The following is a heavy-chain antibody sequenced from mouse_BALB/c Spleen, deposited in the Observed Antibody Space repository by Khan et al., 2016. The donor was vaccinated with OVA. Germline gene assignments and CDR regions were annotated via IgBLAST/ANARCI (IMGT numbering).Heavy chain of an antibody. J-gene: IGHJ3*01. CDR3: TRSGYGAFAY. V-gene: IGHV1S81*02. D-gene: IGHD1-1*02. CDR1: GYTFTSYY. Sequence: QVQLQQSGAELVKPGASVRLSCKASGYTFTSYYLYWVKQRPGHGLELIGDINPSNGGTNFTENFKTKAPLTVDKSSSTAYMQLSSLTAEDSAVYYCTRSGYGAFAYWGQGTLVTVSA. CDR2: INPSNGGT.